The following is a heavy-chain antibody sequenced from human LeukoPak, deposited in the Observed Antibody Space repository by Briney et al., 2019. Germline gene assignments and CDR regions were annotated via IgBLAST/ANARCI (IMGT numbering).Heavy chain of an antibody. CDR3: ARGLSAVDY. CDR2: ISYDGSNK. Sequence: PGRSLRLSCAASGFTFSSYAMHWVRQAPGKGLEWVAVISYDGSNKYYADSVKGRFTISRDNSKNTQYLQMNSLRAEDTAVYYCARGLSAVDYWGQGTLVTVSS. CDR1: GFTFSSYA. J-gene: IGHJ4*02. V-gene: IGHV3-30-3*01.